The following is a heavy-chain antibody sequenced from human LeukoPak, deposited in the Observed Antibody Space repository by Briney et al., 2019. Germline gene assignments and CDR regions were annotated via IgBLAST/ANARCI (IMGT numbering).Heavy chain of an antibody. D-gene: IGHD5-12*01. V-gene: IGHV3-33*01. CDR2: IWYEGSNK. Sequence: GRSLRLSCAASGFTFSSYGMHWVREAPGKGREWVAVIWYEGSNKYYADSGKGRFTTSRDNSKNTLYLQMNSLRAEDTAVYYCARSDGYNSFDYWGQGTLVTVSS. J-gene: IGHJ4*02. CDR1: GFTFSSYG. CDR3: ARSDGYNSFDY.